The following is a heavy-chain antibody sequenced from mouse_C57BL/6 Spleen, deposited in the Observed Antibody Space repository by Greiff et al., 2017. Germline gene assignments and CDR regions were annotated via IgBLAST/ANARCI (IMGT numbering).Heavy chain of an antibody. CDR1: GFTFSNYW. Sequence: EVHLVESGGGLVQPGGSMKLSCVASGFTFSNYWMNWVRQSPEKGLEWVAQIRLKSDNYATHYAESVKGRFTISRDDSKSSVYLQMNNLRAEDTGIYYCTAGGSSYRAWFAYWGQGTLVTVSA. D-gene: IGHD1-1*01. CDR2: IRLKSDNYAT. J-gene: IGHJ3*01. V-gene: IGHV6-3*01. CDR3: TAGGSSYRAWFAY.